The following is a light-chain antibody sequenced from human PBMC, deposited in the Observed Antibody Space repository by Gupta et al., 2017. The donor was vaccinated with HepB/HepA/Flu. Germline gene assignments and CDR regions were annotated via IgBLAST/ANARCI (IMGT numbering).Light chain of an antibody. Sequence: QSGLTQPPSVSGAPGQRVAISCSGSSSNIGIDIVNWYQQFPGTAPRLLSYRNHQRPSGVPDRFSDSKSGTSASLAISGLQSEDEADYYCASLDARLGAWLFGGGTKLTVL. CDR3: ASLDARLGAWL. V-gene: IGLV1-44*01. CDR1: SSNIGIDI. CDR2: RNH. J-gene: IGLJ3*02.